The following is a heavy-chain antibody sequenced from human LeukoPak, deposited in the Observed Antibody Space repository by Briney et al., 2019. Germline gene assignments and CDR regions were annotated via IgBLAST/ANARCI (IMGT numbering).Heavy chain of an antibody. CDR2: IIPIFGTA. CDR3: ARVSSTYTILDAFDI. CDR1: GGTFSSYA. J-gene: IGHJ3*02. D-gene: IGHD3-3*01. Sequence: GSSVKVSCKASGGTFSSYAISWVRQAPGQGLEWMGGIIPIFGTANYAQKFQGRVTITADESTSTAYMELSSLRSEDTAVYYCARVSSTYTILDAFDIWGQGTMVTVSS. V-gene: IGHV1-69*01.